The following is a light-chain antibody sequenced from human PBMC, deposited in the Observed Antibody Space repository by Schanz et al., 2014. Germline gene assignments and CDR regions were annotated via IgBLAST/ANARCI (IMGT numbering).Light chain of an antibody. Sequence: EIVLTQSPGTLSLSPGERATLSCRASQSVSSGYLAWYQQKPGQAPRLLIYGASTRATGIPARFSGSGSGSGFTLTISSLQSEDFATYYCQQYNSYWTFGQGTKV. J-gene: IGKJ1*01. CDR3: QQYNSYWT. CDR2: GAS. V-gene: IGKV3-15*01. CDR1: QSVSSGY.